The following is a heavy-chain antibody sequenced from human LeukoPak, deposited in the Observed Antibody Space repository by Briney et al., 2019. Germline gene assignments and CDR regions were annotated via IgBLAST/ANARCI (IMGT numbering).Heavy chain of an antibody. J-gene: IGHJ6*04. CDR1: GFTFSSYE. D-gene: IGHD3-10*02. CDR3: AKLGITMIGGV. Sequence: SGGSLRLSCAASGFTFSSYEMNWVRQAPGKGLEWVSYISSSGSTIYYADSVKGRFTISRDNAENSLYLQMNSLRAEDTAVYYCAKLGITMIGGVWGKGTTVTISS. V-gene: IGHV3-48*03. CDR2: ISSSGSTI.